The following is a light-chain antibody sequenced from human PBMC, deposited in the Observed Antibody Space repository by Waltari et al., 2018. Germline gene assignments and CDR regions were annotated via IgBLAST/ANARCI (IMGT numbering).Light chain of an antibody. CDR3: SSYTTRSTWV. CDR1: SSDVGPYTS. J-gene: IGLJ3*02. CDR2: AVT. Sequence: QSALTQPASVSGSPGQSITIACAGTSSDVGPYTSSSWYQQHPGKAPHLIIYAVTKRPSGVSLRFSGSKSGNTASLTISGLQAEDESDYYCSSYTTRSTWVFGGGTKLTVL. V-gene: IGLV2-14*03.